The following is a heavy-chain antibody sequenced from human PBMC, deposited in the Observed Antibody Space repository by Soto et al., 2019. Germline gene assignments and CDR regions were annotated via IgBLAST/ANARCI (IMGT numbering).Heavy chain of an antibody. CDR2: ISYDGSNK. D-gene: IGHD4-4*01. V-gene: IGHV3-30-3*01. CDR1: GFTFSSYA. CDR3: ACDRSQSNYVLFDY. Sequence: GGSLRLSCAASGFTFSSYAMHWVRQAPGKGLEWVAVISYDGSNKYYADSVKGRFTISRDNSKNTLYLQMNSLRAEDTAVYYCACDRSQSNYVLFDYWCQAILVTVSS. J-gene: IGHJ4*02.